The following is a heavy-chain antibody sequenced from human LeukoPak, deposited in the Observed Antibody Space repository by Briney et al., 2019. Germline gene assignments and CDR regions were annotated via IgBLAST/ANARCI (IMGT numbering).Heavy chain of an antibody. D-gene: IGHD2-21*02. CDR1: GDSISSTSYY. CDR3: ARQQSDTSLFDP. V-gene: IGHV4-39*01. J-gene: IGHJ5*02. Sequence: SETLSLTCIVSGDSISSTSYYWAWIRQPPGKGLEWIGMIFYSGSAYYTPSLRGRVALSVDTSRNQFSLNLISVTAADTGVYFCARQQSDTSLFDPWGQGTLVTVSS. CDR2: IFYSGSA.